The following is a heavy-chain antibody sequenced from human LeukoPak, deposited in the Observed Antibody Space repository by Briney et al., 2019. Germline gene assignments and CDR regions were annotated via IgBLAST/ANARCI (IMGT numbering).Heavy chain of an antibody. CDR3: AREVSSGWYGNWFDP. CDR2: INPDSGGT. V-gene: IGHV1-2*02. CDR1: GYTLNDYY. Sequence: ASVKVSCKASGYTLNDYYMHWVRQAPGQGLEWIGRINPDSGGTDYAQKFQGRVTMTRDTSISTAYMELSRLRSDDTAVYYCAREVSSGWYGNWFDPWGQGTLVTVSS. J-gene: IGHJ5*02. D-gene: IGHD6-19*01.